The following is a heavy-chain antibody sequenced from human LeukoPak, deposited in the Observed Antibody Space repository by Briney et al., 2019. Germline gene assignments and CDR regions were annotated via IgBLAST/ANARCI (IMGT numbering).Heavy chain of an antibody. Sequence: ASVKVSCKASGFTFTSSAMQWVRQARGQRLEWIGWIVVGSGNTNYAQKFQERVTITRDMSTSTAYMELSSLRSEDTAVYYCASEERDGYKRVSDCWGQGTLVTVSS. D-gene: IGHD5-24*01. V-gene: IGHV1-58*02. CDR1: GFTFTSSA. CDR3: ASEERDGYKRVSDC. J-gene: IGHJ4*02. CDR2: IVVGSGNT.